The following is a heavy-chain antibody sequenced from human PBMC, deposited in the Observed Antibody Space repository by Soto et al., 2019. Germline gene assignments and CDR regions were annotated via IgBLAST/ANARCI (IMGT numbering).Heavy chain of an antibody. V-gene: IGHV1-69*02. CDR3: ASRYDSSDY. CDR2: IIPILGIA. CDR1: GGTFSSYT. D-gene: IGHD3-22*01. Sequence: QVQLVQSGAEVKKPGSSVKVSCKASGGTFSSYTISWVRQAPGQGLEWMGRIIPILGIAKYARKFQGRFTITGDNSTSTAYMELRSRRSENTAVYFCASRYDSSDYWGHGPLVTVPS. J-gene: IGHJ4*01.